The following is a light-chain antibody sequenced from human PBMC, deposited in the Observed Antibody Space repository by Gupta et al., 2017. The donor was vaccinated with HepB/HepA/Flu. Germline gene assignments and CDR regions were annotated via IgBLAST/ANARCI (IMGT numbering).Light chain of an antibody. CDR2: VVT. CDR1: SSDVGGYNS. J-gene: IGLJ2*01. CDR3: CSFTQSTSTLVV. Sequence: QSALIQPGRGPGSPGQSITISCTGTSSDVGGYNSVSWYQQYPGKAPKLLIYVVTARPSGISTRFSASKSGDTASVTISRLQTEEEADDFCCSFTQSTSTLVVFGGGTKLTVL. V-gene: IGLV2-14*03.